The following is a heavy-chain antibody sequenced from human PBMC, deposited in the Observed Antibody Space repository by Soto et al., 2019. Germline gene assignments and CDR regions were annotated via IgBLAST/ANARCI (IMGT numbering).Heavy chain of an antibody. J-gene: IGHJ3*02. V-gene: IGHV3-7*01. Sequence: GESLKISCAASGFTFSSYWMSWVRQAPGKGLEWVANIKQDGSEKYYVDSVKGRFTISRDNAKNSLYLQMNSLRAEDTAVYYCARDLTLGYGGTDAFDIWGQGTMVTVSS. CDR1: GFTFSSYW. D-gene: IGHD2-15*01. CDR2: IKQDGSEK. CDR3: ARDLTLGYGGTDAFDI.